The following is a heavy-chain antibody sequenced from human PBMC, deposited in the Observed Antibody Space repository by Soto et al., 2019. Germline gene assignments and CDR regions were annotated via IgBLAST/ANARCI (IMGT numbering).Heavy chain of an antibody. Sequence: QVQLQESGPGLVKPSGTLSLTCAVSGGSISSSNWWSWVRQPPGKGLEWIGEIYHSGSTNYNRSLKRRVTISVDKSKNQFSLKLSSVTAADTAVYYCAREGGTYYDSSRPFDYWGQGTLVTVSS. CDR2: IYHSGST. D-gene: IGHD3-22*01. CDR1: GGSISSSNW. J-gene: IGHJ4*02. CDR3: AREGGTYYDSSRPFDY. V-gene: IGHV4-4*02.